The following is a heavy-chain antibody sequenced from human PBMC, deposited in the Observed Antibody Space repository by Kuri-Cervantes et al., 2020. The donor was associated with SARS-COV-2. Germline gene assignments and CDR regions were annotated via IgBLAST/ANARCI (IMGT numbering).Heavy chain of an antibody. CDR3: ARREIAARRLFDY. V-gene: IGHV4-4*07. CDR2: IYTSGST. CDR1: GVSISSYY. D-gene: IGHD6-6*01. J-gene: IGHJ4*02. Sequence: ESLKISCTVSGVSISSYYWSWIRQPAGKGLEWIGRIYTSGSTYYNPSLKSRVTISVDTSKNQFSLKLSSVTAADTAVYYCARREIAARRLFDYWGQGTLVTVSS.